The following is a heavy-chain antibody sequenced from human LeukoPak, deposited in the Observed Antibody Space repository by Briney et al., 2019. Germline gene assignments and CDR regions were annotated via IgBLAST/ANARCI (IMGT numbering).Heavy chain of an antibody. Sequence: GGSLQIFCKGSGYSFTSYWIGWVRQVPGKGLELMGIIYPGDSDTRYSPSFQGQVTISADKSISTAYLQWSSLKPTHTAMYYCARRIPYSYGYDYWGQGTLVTVSS. J-gene: IGHJ4*02. V-gene: IGHV5-51*01. CDR2: IYPGDSDT. D-gene: IGHD5-18*01. CDR3: ARRIPYSYGYDY. CDR1: GYSFTSYW.